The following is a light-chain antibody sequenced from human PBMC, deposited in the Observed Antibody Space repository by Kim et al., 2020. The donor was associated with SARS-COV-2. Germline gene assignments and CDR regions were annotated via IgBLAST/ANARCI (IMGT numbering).Light chain of an antibody. CDR3: QQYALWPLT. Sequence: DIVMTQSPATLSVSPGERASLSCRASHHVTSNRLAWYQQKPGQAPSLLIYAASTRATDIPARFSGSGSGTEFTLTISSLQSEDSAVYFYQQYALWPLTFGGGTKVDIK. J-gene: IGKJ4*01. CDR2: AAS. CDR1: HHVTSN. V-gene: IGKV3-15*01.